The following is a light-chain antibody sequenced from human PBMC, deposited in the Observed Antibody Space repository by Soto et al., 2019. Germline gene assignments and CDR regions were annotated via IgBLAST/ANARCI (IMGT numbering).Light chain of an antibody. J-gene: IGLJ3*02. V-gene: IGLV2-8*01. CDR3: SSYAGSNNWV. Sequence: QSVLNQPPSASGSPGQSVTIPCTGSSRDVGTYKYVSWYQQHPGKAPKLMIYEVSARPSGVPDRFSGSKSGNTASLTVSGLQAEDEADYYCSSYAGSNNWVFGGGTKVTVL. CDR2: EVS. CDR1: SRDVGTYKY.